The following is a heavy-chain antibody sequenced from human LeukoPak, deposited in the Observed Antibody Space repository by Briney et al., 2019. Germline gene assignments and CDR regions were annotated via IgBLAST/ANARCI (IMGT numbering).Heavy chain of an antibody. V-gene: IGHV3-9*01. CDR3: AKATGRYWTFFDY. D-gene: IGHD1-1*01. CDR2: ISWNSGSI. CDR1: GFSFDDYA. Sequence: PGRSLRLSCAASGFSFDDYAMHWVRQAPGKGLEWVSGISWNSGSIDYVGSVKGRFTISRDNAKNSLYLQMTSLRPEDTAFYYCAKATGRYWTFFDYWGQGILVTVSS. J-gene: IGHJ4*02.